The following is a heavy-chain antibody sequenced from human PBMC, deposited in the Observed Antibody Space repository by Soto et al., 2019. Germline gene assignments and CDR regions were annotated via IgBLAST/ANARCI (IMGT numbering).Heavy chain of an antibody. CDR3: ATENSYFDY. CDR1: GYTFRNFG. Sequence: QIQLLHSGAEVKKPGASVKDTCKASGYTFRNFGITWGRQAPGQGLEWMGWISAYNANANYAQKFQGRLTRTADTSTSTAYMALRSMRSDDTDVYYCATENSYFDYWGKGTLGTVSS. V-gene: IGHV1-18*01. CDR2: ISAYNANA. J-gene: IGHJ4*02.